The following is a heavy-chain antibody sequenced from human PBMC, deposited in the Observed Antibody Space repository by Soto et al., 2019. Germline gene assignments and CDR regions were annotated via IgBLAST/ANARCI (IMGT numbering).Heavy chain of an antibody. CDR1: GGTFSSYA. J-gene: IGHJ4*02. D-gene: IGHD2-21*02. CDR2: IIPIFGTA. CDR3: AREGNVGVTQMRFFDY. Sequence: SVKVSCKASGGTFSSYAISWVRQAPGQGLEWMGGIIPIFGTANYAQKFQGRVTITADESTSTAYMELSSLRSEDTALYYCAREGNVGVTQMRFFDYWGQGTLVTVSS. V-gene: IGHV1-69*13.